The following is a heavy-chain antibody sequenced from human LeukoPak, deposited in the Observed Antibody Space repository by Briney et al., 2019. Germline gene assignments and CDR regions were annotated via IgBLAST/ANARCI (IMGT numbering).Heavy chain of an antibody. D-gene: IGHD1-7*01. CDR3: AKDGITGTTDGMDV. J-gene: IGHJ6*02. Sequence: GRSLRLSCAASGFTFSSYGMHWVRQAPGKGLEWVAVISYDGSNKHYADSVKGRFTISRDNSKNTLYLQMNSLRAEDTAVYYCAKDGITGTTDGMDVWGQGTTVTVSS. CDR1: GFTFSSYG. V-gene: IGHV3-30*18. CDR2: ISYDGSNK.